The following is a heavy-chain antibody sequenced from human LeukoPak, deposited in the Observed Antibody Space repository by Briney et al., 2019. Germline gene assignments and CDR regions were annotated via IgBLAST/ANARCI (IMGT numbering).Heavy chain of an antibody. V-gene: IGHV4-31*03. CDR2: IYYSGST. J-gene: IGHJ4*02. CDR1: GGSISSGGYY. Sequence: SETLSLTCTVSGGSISSGGYYWSWIRQHPGKGLEWIGYIYYSGSTYYNPSLKSRVTISVDTSKNQFSLKLSSVTAADTAVYYCARDSYDYVWGSYRYFDYWGQGTLVTASS. D-gene: IGHD3-16*02. CDR3: ARDSYDYVWGSYRYFDY.